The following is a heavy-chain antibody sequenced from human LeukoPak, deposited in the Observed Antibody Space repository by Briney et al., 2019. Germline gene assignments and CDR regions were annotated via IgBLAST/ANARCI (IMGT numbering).Heavy chain of an antibody. CDR1: GGSFSGYY. CDR2: INHSGST. D-gene: IGHD3-10*01. CDR3: ARGYYGSGSYYPSFDY. J-gene: IGHJ4*02. Sequence: PETLSLTCAVYGGSFSGYYWSWIRQPPGKGLEWIGEINHSGSTNYNPSLKSRVTISVDTSKNQFSLKLSSVTAADTAVYYCARGYYGSGSYYPSFDYWGQGTLVTVSS. V-gene: IGHV4-34*01.